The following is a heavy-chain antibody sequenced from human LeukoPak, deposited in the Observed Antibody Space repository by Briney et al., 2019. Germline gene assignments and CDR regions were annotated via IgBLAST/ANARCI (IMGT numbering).Heavy chain of an antibody. CDR1: GFTFCGSA. J-gene: IGHJ4*02. Sequence: GGSPRLSSAASGFTFCGSAMHCVRQASGRGQECVGRIRSKTNSYATAYPASVKGRFTISRDESKSTAYLQMNSLETEDTAVYYCAVGYCSGGSCYQLDSWGQGTLVTVSS. D-gene: IGHD2-15*01. V-gene: IGHV3-73*01. CDR3: AVGYCSGGSCYQLDS. CDR2: IRSKTNSYAT.